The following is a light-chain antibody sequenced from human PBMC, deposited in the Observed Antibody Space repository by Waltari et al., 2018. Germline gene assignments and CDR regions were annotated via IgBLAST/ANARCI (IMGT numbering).Light chain of an antibody. V-gene: IGLV2-23*03. Sequence: QSALTQPASVSGSPGQSITISCTGTSSYVGSSNLVSWYQQLPGKAPKLMIYEGTKRPSGVSNRFSGSKSGNTASLTISGLQAEDEADYYCCSYADSNTFVFGGGTKLTVL. CDR1: SSYVGSSNL. CDR3: CSYADSNTFV. J-gene: IGLJ2*01. CDR2: EGT.